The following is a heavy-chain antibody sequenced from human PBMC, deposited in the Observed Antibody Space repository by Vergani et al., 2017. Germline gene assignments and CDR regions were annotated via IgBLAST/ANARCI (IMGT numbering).Heavy chain of an antibody. J-gene: IGHJ4*02. CDR1: GGSISSYY. V-gene: IGHV4-59*01. CDR2: IYYSGST. D-gene: IGHD3-10*01. Sequence: QVQLQESGPGLVKPSETLSLTCTVSGGSISSYYWSWIRQPPGKGLEWIGYIYYSGSTNYNPSLKSRVTISVDTSKNQFSLKLSSVTAADTAVYYCARDHYYGSRSYLPAGGPEYYFDYWGQGTLVTVSS. CDR3: ARDHYYGSRSYLPAGGPEYYFDY.